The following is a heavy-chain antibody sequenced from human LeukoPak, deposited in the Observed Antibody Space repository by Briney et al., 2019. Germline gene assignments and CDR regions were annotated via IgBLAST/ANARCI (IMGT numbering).Heavy chain of an antibody. CDR2: IYYSGST. CDR1: GGSISSGGYY. D-gene: IGHD2-15*01. V-gene: IGHV4-31*03. Sequence: SETLSLTCTVSGGSISSGGYYWSWIRQHPGKGLEWIGYIYYSGSTYYNPSLKSRVTISVDTSKNQFSLKLSSVTAADTAVYYCARWVVSPSHPAYYYYYYGMDVWGQGTTVTVSS. J-gene: IGHJ6*02. CDR3: ARWVVSPSHPAYYYYYYGMDV.